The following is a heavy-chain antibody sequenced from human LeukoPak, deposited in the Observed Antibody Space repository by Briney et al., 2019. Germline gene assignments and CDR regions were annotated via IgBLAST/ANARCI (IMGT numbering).Heavy chain of an antibody. V-gene: IGHV3-53*01. CDR1: GFTVSSNY. CDR3: ARLLWRIAAAGRSDYFDY. J-gene: IGHJ4*02. D-gene: IGHD6-13*01. CDR2: IYSGGST. Sequence: PGGSLRLSCAASGFTVSSNYMSWVRQAPGKGLEWVSVIYSGGSTYYADSVKGRFTISRDNSKNTLYLQMNSLRAEDTAVYYCARLLWRIAAAGRSDYFDYWGQGTLVTVSS.